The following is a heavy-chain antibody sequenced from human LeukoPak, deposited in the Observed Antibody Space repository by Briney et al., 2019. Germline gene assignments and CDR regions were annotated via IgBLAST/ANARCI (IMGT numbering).Heavy chain of an antibody. CDR1: GFTSSSYW. V-gene: IGHV3-74*01. CDR2: IDSDGSGT. D-gene: IGHD1-1*01. J-gene: IGHJ4*02. CDR3: ARDRYRSIDY. Sequence: GGSLRLSCAASGFTSSSYWMHWVRQAPGKGLVWVSRIDSDGSGTSNADSVKGRFTISRDNAKNALYLQMNSLRAEDTAVYYCARDRYRSIDYWGQGTLVTVSS.